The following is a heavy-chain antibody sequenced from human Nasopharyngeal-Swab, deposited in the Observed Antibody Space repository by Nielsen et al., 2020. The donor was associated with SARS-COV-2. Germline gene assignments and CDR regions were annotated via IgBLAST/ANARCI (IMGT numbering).Heavy chain of an antibody. CDR3: ARYRQYRGYYYYGMDV. D-gene: IGHD6-13*01. V-gene: IGHV4-34*01. CDR1: GGSFSGYF. CDR2: INNSGST. J-gene: IGHJ6*02. Sequence: SETLSLTCAVYGGSFSGYFWSWIRQPPGKGLEWIGEINNSGSTNYNPSLKSRVTISVDTSKNQFSLKLSSVTAADTAAYYCARYRQYRGYYYYGMDVWGQGTTVTVSS.